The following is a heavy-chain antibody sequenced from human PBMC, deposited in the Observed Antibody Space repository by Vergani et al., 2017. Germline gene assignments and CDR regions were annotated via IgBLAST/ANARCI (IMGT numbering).Heavy chain of an antibody. CDR1: GFTFSAYY. V-gene: IGHV3-11*01. CDR3: AAGYRYCTSTSCSPLNVYDI. CDR2: ISSSGDTI. J-gene: IGHJ3*02. Sequence: QVQLVESRGGLVKPGGSLRLSCAASGFTFSAYYMSWFRQAPGKGLEWVSYISSSGDTIYNADYVKGRFTISRDNAMNSLFLRMNSLRADDTAVYYCAAGYRYCTSTSCSPLNVYDIWGQGTMVTVSS. D-gene: IGHD2-2*01.